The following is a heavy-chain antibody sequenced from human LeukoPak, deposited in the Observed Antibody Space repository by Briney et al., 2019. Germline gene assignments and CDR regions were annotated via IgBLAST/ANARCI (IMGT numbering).Heavy chain of an antibody. CDR3: ARDSDWRKLGSWDY. CDR2: IHFRGST. CDR1: GDSISGYS. D-gene: IGHD3-9*01. Sequence: SETLSLTCTVSGDSISGYSWSWIRRAPGKGLEWIGYIHFRGSTNYNPSLKSRVTISVDTSKNQFSLKLNSVTAADTAMYYCARDSDWRKLGSWDYWGQGTLVTVSS. J-gene: IGHJ4*02. V-gene: IGHV4-59*01.